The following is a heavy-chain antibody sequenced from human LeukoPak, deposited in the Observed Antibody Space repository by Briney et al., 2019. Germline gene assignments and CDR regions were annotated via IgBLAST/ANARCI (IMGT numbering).Heavy chain of an antibody. CDR1: GYTFTGYY. CDR2: INPNSGGT. Sequence: GASVKVSCKASGYTFTGYYMHWVRQAPGQGLEWMGRINPNSGGTNYARKFQGRVTMTRDTSISTAYMELSRLRSDDTAVYYCARLYCSGGSCYDWGQGTLVTVSS. D-gene: IGHD2-15*01. J-gene: IGHJ4*02. CDR3: ARLYCSGGSCYD. V-gene: IGHV1-2*02.